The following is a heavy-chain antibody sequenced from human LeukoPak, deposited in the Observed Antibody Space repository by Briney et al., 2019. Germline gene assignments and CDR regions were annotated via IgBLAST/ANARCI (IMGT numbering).Heavy chain of an antibody. CDR1: GGSISSYY. Sequence: SETLSLTCTVSGGSISSYYWSWIRQPAGKGLEWIGRIYTSGSTNYNPSLKSRVTMSVDTSKNQFSLKLSSVTAADTAVYYCARVAAAAPPPYYYYYYMDVWAKGTTVTVS. J-gene: IGHJ6*03. CDR3: ARVAAAAPPPYYYYYYMDV. V-gene: IGHV4-4*07. D-gene: IGHD6-13*01. CDR2: IYTSGST.